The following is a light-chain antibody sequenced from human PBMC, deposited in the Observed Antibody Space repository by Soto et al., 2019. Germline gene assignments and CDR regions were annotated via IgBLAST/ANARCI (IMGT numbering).Light chain of an antibody. Sequence: AIRMTQSPSSLSASTGDRVTITCRASQGISSYLAWYQQKPGKAPKLLIYAASTLQSGVPSRFSGSGSGTDFNLTISCLQSEDFATYYCQQYYSYPLFTVGPGTKVDIK. CDR2: AAS. J-gene: IGKJ3*01. CDR1: QGISSY. CDR3: QQYYSYPLFT. V-gene: IGKV1-8*01.